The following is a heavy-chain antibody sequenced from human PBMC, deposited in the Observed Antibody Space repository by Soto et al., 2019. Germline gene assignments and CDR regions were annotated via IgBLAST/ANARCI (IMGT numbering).Heavy chain of an antibody. D-gene: IGHD6-19*01. J-gene: IGHJ4*02. CDR1: GFSLSTSGVG. CDR2: IYWDDDK. V-gene: IGHV2-5*02. CDR3: AHDSSGLYGFDF. Sequence: QITLKESGPTLVKPTQTLTLTCTCSGFSLSTSGVGVGWIRQPPGKALEWLALIYWDDDKRYSPSLKSRLSITKDTSKNQVVLTLTNMDPADTATYYCAHDSSGLYGFDFWGQGTLVTVSS.